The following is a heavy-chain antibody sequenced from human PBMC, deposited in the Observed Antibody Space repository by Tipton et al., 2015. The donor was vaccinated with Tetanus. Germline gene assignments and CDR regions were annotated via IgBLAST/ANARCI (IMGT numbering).Heavy chain of an antibody. V-gene: IGHV3-21*01. Sequence: SLRLSCSASGFGFSTYGMNWVRQAPGKGLEWVSSISSSSSYIYYADSVKGRFTISRDNAKNSLYLQMNSLRAEDTAVYYCARDLRNYYDSSGYSDYWGQGTLVTVSS. D-gene: IGHD3-22*01. CDR2: ISSSSSYI. CDR3: ARDLRNYYDSSGYSDY. CDR1: GFGFSTYG. J-gene: IGHJ4*02.